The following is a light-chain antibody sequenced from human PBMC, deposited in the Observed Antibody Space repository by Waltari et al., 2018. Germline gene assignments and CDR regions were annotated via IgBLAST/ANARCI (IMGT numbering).Light chain of an antibody. V-gene: IGKV2-28*01. J-gene: IGKJ1*01. CDR1: QSLVHTNGYNY. CDR3: MQALQIPWT. CDR2: LGS. Sequence: DIVMTQSPLSLPVTPGEPASIPCRSSQSLVHTNGYNYLDWYLQKPGQSPQLLIYLGSNRASGVPDRFSGSGSGTDFTLKISSVEAEDVGVYYCMQALQIPWTFGQGTKVEIK.